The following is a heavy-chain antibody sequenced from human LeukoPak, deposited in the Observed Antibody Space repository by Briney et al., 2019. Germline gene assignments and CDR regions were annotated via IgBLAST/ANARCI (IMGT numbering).Heavy chain of an antibody. J-gene: IGHJ6*02. V-gene: IGHV4-59*01. CDR1: GGSISSYY. CDR3: ARRLQAAGLYYYYGMDV. Sequence: SETLSLTCTVSGGSISSYYWSWIRQPPGKGLEWIGYIYYSGSTNYNPSLKSRVTISVDTSKNQFSLKLSSVTAADTAVYYCARRLQAAGLYYYYGMDVWGQGTTVTVSS. D-gene: IGHD6-13*01. CDR2: IYYSGST.